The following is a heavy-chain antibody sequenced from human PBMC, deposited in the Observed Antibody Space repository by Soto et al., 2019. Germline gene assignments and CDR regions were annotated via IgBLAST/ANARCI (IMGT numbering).Heavy chain of an antibody. CDR2: MNPNSGNT. CDR1: GYTFTSYD. J-gene: IGHJ6*02. Sequence: QVQLVQSGAEVKKPGASVKVSCKASGYTFTSYDINWVRQATGQGLEWMGWMNPNSGNTGYAQKFQGRVTMTRNTSISTAYMELSSLRSEDTAVYYCASRRDYDFWSGDRPETYGMDVWGQGTTVTVSS. D-gene: IGHD3-3*01. CDR3: ASRRDYDFWSGDRPETYGMDV. V-gene: IGHV1-8*01.